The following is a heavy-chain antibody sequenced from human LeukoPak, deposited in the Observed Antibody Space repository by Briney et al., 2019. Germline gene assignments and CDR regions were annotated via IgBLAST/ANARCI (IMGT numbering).Heavy chain of an antibody. CDR2: ISYDGSNK. CDR3: ARGRYDFWSGYSNYYYYYGMDV. Sequence: PGRSLRLSCAASGFTFSSYAMHWVRQAPGKGLEWVAVISYDGSNKYYADSVKGRFTISRDNSKNTLYPQMNSLRAEDTAVYYCARGRYDFWSGYSNYYYYYGMDVWGQGTTVIVSS. V-gene: IGHV3-30-3*01. D-gene: IGHD3-3*01. CDR1: GFTFSSYA. J-gene: IGHJ6*02.